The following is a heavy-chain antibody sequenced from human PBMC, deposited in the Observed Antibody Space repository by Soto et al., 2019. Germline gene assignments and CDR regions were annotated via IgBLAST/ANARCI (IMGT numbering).Heavy chain of an antibody. CDR2: INAGNGNT. D-gene: IGHD2-15*01. CDR1: GYTFISYA. CDR3: ARELQGLYYFDY. J-gene: IGHJ4*02. V-gene: IGHV1-3*01. Sequence: VASVKVSCKASGYTFISYAIHWVRQAPGQMLEWMGWINAGNGNTKYSQKFQGRVTLTRDTSASTAYMKLTSLRSEDTAVYYCARELQGLYYFDYWGQGTLVTVSS.